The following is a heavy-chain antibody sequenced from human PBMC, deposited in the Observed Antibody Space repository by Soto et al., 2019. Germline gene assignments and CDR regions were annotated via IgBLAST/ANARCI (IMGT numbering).Heavy chain of an antibody. Sequence: EVQLVESGGGLVQPGGSLRLSCAASGFTFSSYWMHWVRQAPGKGLVWVSRINSDGSSTNYADSVRGRFTISRDNDKNTVYLPMNSVRAEDTAVYYCARVQVGSYDWNSGGWGQGTLVTVSS. V-gene: IGHV3-74*01. CDR1: GFTFSSYW. CDR3: ARVQVGSYDWNSGG. D-gene: IGHD1-7*01. CDR2: INSDGSST. J-gene: IGHJ4*02.